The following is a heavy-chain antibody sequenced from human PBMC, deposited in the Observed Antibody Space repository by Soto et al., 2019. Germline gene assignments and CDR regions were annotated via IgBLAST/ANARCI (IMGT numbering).Heavy chain of an antibody. CDR1: GFTFSNYA. V-gene: IGHV3-23*01. CDR3: AKTDKFHSQSRGWANRFDS. D-gene: IGHD6-19*01. CDR2: ITSAGST. J-gene: IGHJ4*02. Sequence: EVQLLESGGDLAQPGGSLRLICAASGFTFSNYAMTWVRQSPGKGLEWVSTITSAGSTFYGDTVKGRFTISRDNSKSTLYLQMNSLGAEDTAVYYCAKTDKFHSQSRGWANRFDSWGQGTLVTVSS.